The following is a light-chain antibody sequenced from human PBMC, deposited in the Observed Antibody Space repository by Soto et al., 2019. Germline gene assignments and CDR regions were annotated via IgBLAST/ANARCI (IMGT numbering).Light chain of an antibody. Sequence: DIQMTQSPSTLSASVGDRVTITCRASHTIGAWLAWYQQRPGKAPKLLIYDASSLESGVPSRFSGSGSGTEFTLTINSLQPDDFATYYCQHRAFGQGTKVDI. CDR3: QHRA. CDR1: HTIGAW. V-gene: IGKV1-5*01. J-gene: IGKJ1*01. CDR2: DAS.